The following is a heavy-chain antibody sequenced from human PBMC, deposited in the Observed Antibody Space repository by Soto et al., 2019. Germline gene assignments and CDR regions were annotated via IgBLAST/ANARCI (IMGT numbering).Heavy chain of an antibody. D-gene: IGHD6-6*01. V-gene: IGHV4-61*01. CDR2: IYYSGST. CDR3: AAGEYSSSSGLIDY. CDR1: GGSVSSGSYY. J-gene: IGHJ4*02. Sequence: SETLSLTCTVSGGSVSSGSYYWSWIRQPPGKGLEWIGYIYYSGSTNYNPSLKSRVTISVDRSKNQFSLKLSSVTAADTAVYYCAAGEYSSSSGLIDYWGQGTLVTVS.